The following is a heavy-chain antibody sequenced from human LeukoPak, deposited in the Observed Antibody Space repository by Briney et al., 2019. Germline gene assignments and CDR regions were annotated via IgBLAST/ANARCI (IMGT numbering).Heavy chain of an antibody. D-gene: IGHD3-16*01. Sequence: GGSLRLSCAASGFTFSSYDMSWVRQAPGKGLEWVSSISPSTNGKTYADSVKGRFTISTDNAKNTLYLQVDSLRAEDTAVYYCAKALTRWAFDIWGQGTMVTVSS. J-gene: IGHJ3*02. CDR1: GFTFSSYD. V-gene: IGHV3-23*01. CDR2: ISPSTNGK. CDR3: AKALTRWAFDI.